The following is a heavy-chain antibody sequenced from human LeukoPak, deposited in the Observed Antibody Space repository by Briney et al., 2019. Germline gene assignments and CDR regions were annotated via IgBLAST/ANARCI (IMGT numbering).Heavy chain of an antibody. CDR1: GYSFTSYW. D-gene: IGHD3-22*01. V-gene: IGHV5-51*01. J-gene: IGHJ3*02. Sequence: GESLKMSCKAAGYSFTSYWIGWVRQMPGKGLEWMGIIYPGDAETRYSPSFQGQVTISAGKSISTAYLQWSSLKASDTAVYYCARQGGLHYYDSSGYYYSGAFDIWGQGTMVTVSS. CDR2: IYPGDAET. CDR3: ARQGGLHYYDSSGYYYSGAFDI.